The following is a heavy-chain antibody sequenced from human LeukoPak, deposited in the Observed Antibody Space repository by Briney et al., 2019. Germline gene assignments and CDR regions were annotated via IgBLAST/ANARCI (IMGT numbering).Heavy chain of an antibody. CDR1: GFTVSSNY. Sequence: TGGSLRLSCAASGFTVSSNYMSWVRQAPGKGLEWVSVIYSGGSTYYADSVKGRFTISRDNSKNTLYRQMNSLRAEDTAVYYCARVEDSYAFDIWGQGTMVTVSS. CDR2: IYSGGST. D-gene: IGHD3-22*01. CDR3: ARVEDSYAFDI. V-gene: IGHV3-53*01. J-gene: IGHJ3*02.